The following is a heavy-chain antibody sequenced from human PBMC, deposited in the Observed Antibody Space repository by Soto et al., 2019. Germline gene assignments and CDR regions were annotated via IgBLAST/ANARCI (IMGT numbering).Heavy chain of an antibody. CDR1: GYTFTSYA. V-gene: IGHV1-3*01. J-gene: IGHJ6*02. Sequence: GASVKVSCKASGYTFTSYAMHWVRQAPGQRLEWMGWINAGNGNTGYAQKFQGRVTMTRNTSISTAYMELSSLRSEDTAVYYCARGVVPAARYGMDVWGQGTTVTVSS. D-gene: IGHD2-2*01. CDR3: ARGVVPAARYGMDV. CDR2: INAGNGNT.